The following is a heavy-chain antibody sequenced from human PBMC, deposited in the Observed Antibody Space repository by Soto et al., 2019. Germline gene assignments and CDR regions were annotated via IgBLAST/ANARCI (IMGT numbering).Heavy chain of an antibody. J-gene: IGHJ3*02. CDR1: GFTVSSNY. Sequence: GGSLRLSCAASGFTVSSNYMSWVRQAPGKGLEWVSVIYSGGSTYYADSVKGRFTISRDNSKNTLYLQMNSLRAEDTAVYYCATGYPRTLDAFAIWGQGTMVTVSS. V-gene: IGHV3-66*01. D-gene: IGHD3-16*02. CDR2: IYSGGST. CDR3: ATGYPRTLDAFAI.